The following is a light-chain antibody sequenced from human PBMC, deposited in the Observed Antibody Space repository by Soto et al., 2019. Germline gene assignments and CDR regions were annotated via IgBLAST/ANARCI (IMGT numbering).Light chain of an antibody. Sequence: QSVLTQPPSVSGAPGQRVTISCTGSSSNIGAGYDVHWYQQLPGTAPKLLIYGNNNRPSGVPDRFSGSKSGTSASLAITGLQDEDEAYYYCQDCDSSVSGWVFGGWTKVTVL. CDR1: SSNIGAGYD. V-gene: IGLV1-40*01. J-gene: IGLJ3*02. CDR2: GNN. CDR3: QDCDSSVSGWV.